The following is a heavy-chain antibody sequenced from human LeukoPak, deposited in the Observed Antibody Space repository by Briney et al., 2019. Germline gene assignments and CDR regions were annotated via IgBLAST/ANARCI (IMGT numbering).Heavy chain of an antibody. CDR1: GYTFTGYY. CDR3: ARTKRGYDYGDYRFDP. D-gene: IGHD4-17*01. Sequence: ASVKVSCRASGYTFTGYYMHWVRQAPGQGLEWMGWINPNSGGTNYAQKFQGRVTMIRDTSIGTAYMELSRLRSDDTAVYYCARTKRGYDYGDYRFDPWGQGTLVTVSS. J-gene: IGHJ5*02. CDR2: INPNSGGT. V-gene: IGHV1-2*02.